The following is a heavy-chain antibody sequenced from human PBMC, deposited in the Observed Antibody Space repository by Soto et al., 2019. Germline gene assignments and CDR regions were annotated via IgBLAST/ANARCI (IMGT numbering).Heavy chain of an antibody. CDR3: ARVYSGSYSDY. J-gene: IGHJ4*02. V-gene: IGHV4-4*02. CDR1: GGSIRSDSR. CDR2: IFHSGST. D-gene: IGHD1-26*01. Sequence: QVQLQESGPGLLEPSGTLTLSCVVSGGSIRSDSRWSRLRQPPGKGLEWIGEIFHSGSTNYNPSLKTRVTISVDKSKNQFSLKLSSVTAADTAVYYCARVYSGSYSDYWGQGTLVTVSS.